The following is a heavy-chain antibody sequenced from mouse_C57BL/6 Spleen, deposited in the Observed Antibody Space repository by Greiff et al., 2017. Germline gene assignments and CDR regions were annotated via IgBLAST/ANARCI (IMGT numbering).Heavy chain of an antibody. CDR3: ARSENYYGSSYGYFGG. D-gene: IGHD1-1*01. CDR1: GYTFTSYW. Sequence: VQLQQPGAELVRPGSSVKLSCKASGYTFTSYWMHWVKQRPIQGLEWIGNIDPSDSDTHYNQKFKDKATLTVDKSSSTAYMQLSSLTSEDSAVYYFARSENYYGSSYGYFGGGGTGTTVTVSS. V-gene: IGHV1-52*01. J-gene: IGHJ1*03. CDR2: IDPSDSDT.